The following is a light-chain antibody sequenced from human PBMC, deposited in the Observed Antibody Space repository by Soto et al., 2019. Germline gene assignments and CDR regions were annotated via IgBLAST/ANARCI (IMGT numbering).Light chain of an antibody. J-gene: IGLJ1*01. CDR3: CSYAGSYTYV. Sequence: QSALTQPRSVSGSPGQSVTISCTGTGSDVGGYNYVSWYQQHPGKAPKVMIYDVSKRPSGIPDRFSGSKSGNTASLTISGLQAEDEADYYCCSYAGSYTYVFGTGTQLTVL. CDR2: DVS. V-gene: IGLV2-11*01. CDR1: GSDVGGYNY.